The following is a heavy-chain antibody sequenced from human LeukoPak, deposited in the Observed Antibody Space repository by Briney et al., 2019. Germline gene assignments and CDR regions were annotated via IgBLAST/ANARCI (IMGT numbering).Heavy chain of an antibody. CDR2: ISYDGSNK. J-gene: IGHJ6*02. Sequence: GRSLRLSCAVSGLTFSIYGMHWVRQAPGKGLEWVAVISYDGSNKYYADSVKGRFTISRDNSKHTLYRQMSRLRAEKTAVYYCAKDGEQWLVTDGMDIWGQGTTVTVSS. D-gene: IGHD6-19*01. CDR1: GLTFSIYG. V-gene: IGHV3-30*18. CDR3: AKDGEQWLVTDGMDI.